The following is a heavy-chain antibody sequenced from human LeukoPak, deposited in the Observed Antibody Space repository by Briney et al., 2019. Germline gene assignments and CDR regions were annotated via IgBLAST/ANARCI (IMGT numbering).Heavy chain of an antibody. V-gene: IGHV3-74*03. D-gene: IGHD1-26*01. CDR3: ARGGSYLSAFDI. CDR2: INERGTDS. CDR1: GFTFSGHW. Sequence: GGSLRLSCTASGFTFSGHWIHWVRQPPGMGLVWVSRINERGTDSMYAESVKGRFTISRDNAKNTVYLQMNSLSAEDTAVYYCARGGSYLSAFDIWGQGTMVTVSS. J-gene: IGHJ3*02.